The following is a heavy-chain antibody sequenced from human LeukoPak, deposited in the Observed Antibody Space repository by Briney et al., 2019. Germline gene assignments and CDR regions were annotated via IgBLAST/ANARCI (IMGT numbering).Heavy chain of an antibody. V-gene: IGHV1-18*01. CDR3: ARAYYGGNRPTDY. D-gene: IGHD4-23*01. J-gene: IGHJ4*02. Sequence: ASVKVSCKASGYSFTSFGISWVRQAPGHGLEWMGWISAYNGNTDYAQKFQGRVTMTTDTSTSTASMELRSLRSDDTAVYYCARAYYGGNRPTDYWGQGTLVTVSS. CDR2: ISAYNGNT. CDR1: GYSFTSFG.